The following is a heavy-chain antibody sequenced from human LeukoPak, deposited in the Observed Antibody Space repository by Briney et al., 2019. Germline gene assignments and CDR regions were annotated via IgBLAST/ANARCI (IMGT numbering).Heavy chain of an antibody. CDR2: INHSGST. D-gene: IGHD6-19*01. V-gene: IGHV4-34*01. Sequence: SSETLSLTCAVYGGSFSGYYWSWIRQPPGKGLEWIGEINHSGSTNYNPSLKSRVTISVDTSKNQFSLKLSSVTAADTAVYYCARLLSSGWIFDYWGQGTLVTVSS. CDR1: GGSFSGYY. CDR3: ARLLSSGWIFDY. J-gene: IGHJ4*02.